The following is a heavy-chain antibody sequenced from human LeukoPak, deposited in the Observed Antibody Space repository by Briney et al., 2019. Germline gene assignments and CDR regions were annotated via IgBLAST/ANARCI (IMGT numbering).Heavy chain of an antibody. Sequence: ASVKVSCKASGYTFTSYGISWVRQAPGQGLEWMGWISAYNGNTNYAQKLQGRITMTTDTSTSTAYMELRSLRSDDTAVYYCARGIVDIVATTRYYFDYWGQGTLVTVSS. V-gene: IGHV1-18*01. D-gene: IGHD5-12*01. CDR1: GYTFTSYG. J-gene: IGHJ4*02. CDR3: ARGIVDIVATTRYYFDY. CDR2: ISAYNGNT.